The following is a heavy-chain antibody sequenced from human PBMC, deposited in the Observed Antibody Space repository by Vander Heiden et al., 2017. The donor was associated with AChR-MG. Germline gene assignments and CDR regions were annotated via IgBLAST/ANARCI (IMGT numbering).Heavy chain of an antibody. CDR3: ARGGGYCSSISCPNNWFDP. D-gene: IGHD2-2*01. J-gene: IGHJ5*02. CDR2: INHSGST. V-gene: IGHV4-34*01. Sequence: QVQLQQWGAGLLMPSETLSPTCAVQGGSFSGYYRSWIRRARGRGREWIGEINHSGSTKYNPSLESRVTISVDTSKNQFSLKLGSVTAADTAVFYCARGGGYCSSISCPNNWFDPWGQGNLVTVSS. CDR1: GGSFSGYY.